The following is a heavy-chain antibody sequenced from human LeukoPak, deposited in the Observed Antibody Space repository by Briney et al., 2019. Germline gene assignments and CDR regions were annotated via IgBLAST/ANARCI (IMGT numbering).Heavy chain of an antibody. CDR2: INWNGGST. V-gene: IGHV3-20*04. Sequence: GGSLRLSCAASGFTFDDYGMSWVRQAPGKGLEWVSGINWNGGSTGYADSVKGRFTISRDNAKNSLYLQMNSQRAEDTALYYCARGLGSSGYYYPYYFDYWGQGTLVTVSS. CDR3: ARGLGSSGYYYPYYFDY. J-gene: IGHJ4*02. D-gene: IGHD3-22*01. CDR1: GFTFDDYG.